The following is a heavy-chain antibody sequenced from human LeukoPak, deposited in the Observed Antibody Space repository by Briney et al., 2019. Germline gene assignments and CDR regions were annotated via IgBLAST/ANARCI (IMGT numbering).Heavy chain of an antibody. CDR2: IYRDGST. CDR3: ARVMTAITNWFDP. D-gene: IGHD2-21*02. CDR1: GFTVSSNY. J-gene: IGHJ5*02. Sequence: GALRLSCAASGFTVSSNYVGWVRQAPGKGLEWVSVIYRDGSTYYADSVKGRFTISRDNSKNTLYLQMNNLRVEDTAVYYCARVMTAITNWFDPWGQGTLVTVSS. V-gene: IGHV3-66*01.